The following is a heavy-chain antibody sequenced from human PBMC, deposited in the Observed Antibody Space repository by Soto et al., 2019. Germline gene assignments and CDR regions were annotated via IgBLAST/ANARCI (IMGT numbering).Heavy chain of an antibody. CDR3: SRQASDFWSGKPQYYMDV. Sequence: ESGGGLVQPGGSLKLSCAASGFTFSGSAMHWVRQASGKGLEWVGRIRSKGNNYATVYGASLKGRFTISRDDAKNTAYLQMNSLNTEDTAVYYCSRQASDFWSGKPQYYMDVWGKGTKVTVSS. V-gene: IGHV3-73*01. CDR2: IRSKGNNYAT. J-gene: IGHJ6*03. CDR1: GFTFSGSA. D-gene: IGHD3-3*01.